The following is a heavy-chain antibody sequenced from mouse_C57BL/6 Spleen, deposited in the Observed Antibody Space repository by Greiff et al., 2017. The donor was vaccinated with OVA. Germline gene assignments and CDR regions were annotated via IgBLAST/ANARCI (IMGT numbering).Heavy chain of an antibody. D-gene: IGHD1-1*01. J-gene: IGHJ4*01. V-gene: IGHV1-80*01. Sequence: VQLQQSGAELVKPGASVKISCKASGYAFSSYWMNWVKQRPGKGLEWIGQIYPGDGDTNYNGKFKGKATLTADKSSSTAYMQLSSLTSEDSAVYFCASLLLRYAMDYWGQGTSVTVSS. CDR2: IYPGDGDT. CDR3: ASLLLRYAMDY. CDR1: GYAFSSYW.